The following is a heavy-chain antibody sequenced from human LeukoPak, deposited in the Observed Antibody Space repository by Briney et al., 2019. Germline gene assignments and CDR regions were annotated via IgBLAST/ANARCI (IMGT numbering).Heavy chain of an antibody. CDR3: ARGWRQIQLWFPDY. CDR2: ISTYNGST. Sequence: ASVKVSCKASGYTFTSYGISWVRQAPGQGLEWMGWISTYNGSTNYAQKLQGRVTMTTDTSTSTAYMELRSLRSDDTAVYYCARGWRQIQLWFPDYWGQGTLVTVSS. CDR1: GYTFTSYG. J-gene: IGHJ4*02. V-gene: IGHV1-18*01. D-gene: IGHD5-18*01.